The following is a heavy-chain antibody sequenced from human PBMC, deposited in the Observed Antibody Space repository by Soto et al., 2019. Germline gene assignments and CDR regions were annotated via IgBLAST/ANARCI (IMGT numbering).Heavy chain of an antibody. D-gene: IGHD5-18*01. V-gene: IGHV4-59*08. CDR1: GGSISNSY. CDR2: IYSSGST. CDR3: ARSRRYSYGTDWFDP. Sequence: SETLSLTCTVSGGSISNSYWSWIRLSPGKGLEWIGYIYSSGSTNYNPSLESRVTISVDTSKNQFSLKLTSLIAADTAIYYCARSRRYSYGTDWFDPWGQGTLVPSPQ. J-gene: IGHJ5*02.